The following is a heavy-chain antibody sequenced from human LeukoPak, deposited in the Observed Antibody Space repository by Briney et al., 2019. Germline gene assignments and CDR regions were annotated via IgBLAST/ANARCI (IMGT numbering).Heavy chain of an antibody. J-gene: IGHJ4*02. V-gene: IGHV1-46*01. CDR3: ARSAGCSGGSCYLFDY. CDR2: INPSGGST. CDR1: GYTSRIHF. Sequence: GASVKVSCKASGYTSRIHFMHWVRQAPGQGLEWMGIINPSGGSTSYAQKFQGRVTMTRGTSTSTVYMELSSLRSEDTAVYYCARSAGCSGGSCYLFDYWGQGTLVTVSS. D-gene: IGHD2-15*01.